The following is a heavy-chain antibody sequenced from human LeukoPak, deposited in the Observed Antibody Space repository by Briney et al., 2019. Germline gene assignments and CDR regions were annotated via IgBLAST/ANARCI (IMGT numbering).Heavy chain of an antibody. CDR3: ARERVRGAAFDI. J-gene: IGHJ3*02. Sequence: GGSLRLSCAASGFTFSSYSMNWVRQAPGKGLEWVSSISSSSSYIYYADSVKGRFTISRDNAKNSLYLQMNSLRAEDTAVYYCARERVRGAAFDIWGQGTMVTVSS. V-gene: IGHV3-21*01. D-gene: IGHD3-10*01. CDR2: ISSSSSYI. CDR1: GFTFSSYS.